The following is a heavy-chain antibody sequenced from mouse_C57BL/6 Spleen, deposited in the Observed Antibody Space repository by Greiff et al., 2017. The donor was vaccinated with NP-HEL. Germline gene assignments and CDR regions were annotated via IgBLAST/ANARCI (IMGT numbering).Heavy chain of an antibody. V-gene: IGHV5-16*01. J-gene: IGHJ2*01. CDR3: ARDRGYGSSYGYFDY. D-gene: IGHD1-1*01. CDR2: INYDGSST. Sequence: EVQRVESEGGLVQPGSSMKLSCTASGFTFSDYYMAWVRQVPEKGLEWVANINYDGSSTYYLDSLKSRFIISRDNAKNILYLQMSSLKSEDTATYYCARDRGYGSSYGYFDYWGQGTTLTVSS. CDR1: GFTFSDYY.